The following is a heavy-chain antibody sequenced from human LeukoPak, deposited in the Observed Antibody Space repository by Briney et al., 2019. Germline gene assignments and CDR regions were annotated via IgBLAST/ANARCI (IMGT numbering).Heavy chain of an antibody. Sequence: PGRSLRLSCAASGFTFSSYGRHWVRQAPGKGLEWVAVIWYDGSNKYYADSVKGRFTISRDNSKNTLYLQMNSLRAEDTAVYYCARVGSSSPSLFYYYGMDVWGQGTTVTVSS. J-gene: IGHJ6*02. CDR2: IWYDGSNK. CDR3: ARVGSSSPSLFYYYGMDV. D-gene: IGHD6-6*01. CDR1: GFTFSSYG. V-gene: IGHV3-33*01.